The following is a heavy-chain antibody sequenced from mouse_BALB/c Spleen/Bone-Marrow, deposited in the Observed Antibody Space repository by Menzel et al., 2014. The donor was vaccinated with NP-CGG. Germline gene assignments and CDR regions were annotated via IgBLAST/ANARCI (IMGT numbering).Heavy chain of an antibody. J-gene: IGHJ4*01. CDR3: ARWEYYAMDY. D-gene: IGHD4-1*01. Sequence: EVMLVESGAELVKPGASVKLSCTASGFNIKDTYMHWVKQRPEQGLEWIGRIDPANGNTKYDPKFQGKAAITADTSSNTAYLQLSSLTSEDPAVYYCARWEYYAMDYWGQGTSVTVSS. V-gene: IGHV14-3*02. CDR2: IDPANGNT. CDR1: GFNIKDTY.